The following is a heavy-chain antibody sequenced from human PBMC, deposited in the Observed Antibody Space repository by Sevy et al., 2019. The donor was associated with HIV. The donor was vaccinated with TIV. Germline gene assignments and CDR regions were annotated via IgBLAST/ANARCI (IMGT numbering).Heavy chain of an antibody. CDR3: ARDRCTITSCHEGNWFDP. CDR2: ISGLSNYI. V-gene: IGHV3-21*01. Sequence: GGSLRLSSAASGFTFSSYSMNWVRQAPGKGLEWVSSISGLSNYIYYADSVKGRFTISRDNAKNSLYLQMNSLRPEDTAVYYCARDRCTITSCHEGNWFDPWGQGTLVTVSS. D-gene: IGHD2-2*01. J-gene: IGHJ5*02. CDR1: GFTFSSYS.